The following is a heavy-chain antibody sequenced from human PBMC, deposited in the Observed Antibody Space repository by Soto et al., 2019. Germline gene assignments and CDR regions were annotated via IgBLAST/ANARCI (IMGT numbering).Heavy chain of an antibody. CDR2: IYYSGST. CDR1: GYSISSTNW. Sequence: QVQLQESGPGLVKPSDTLSLTCAVSGYSISSTNWWGWIRQPPGKGLEWIGYIYYSGSTFYNPSLKSRVTLSVDTSKNQFSLKLSSVTAVDTAVYYCARTYYYDSSGYSSNWYFDLWGRGPLVTVSS. CDR3: ARTYYYDSSGYSSNWYFDL. D-gene: IGHD3-22*01. J-gene: IGHJ2*01. V-gene: IGHV4-28*01.